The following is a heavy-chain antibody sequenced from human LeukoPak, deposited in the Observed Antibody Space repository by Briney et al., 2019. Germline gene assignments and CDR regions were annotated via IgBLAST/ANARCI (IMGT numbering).Heavy chain of an antibody. CDR3: ARSVRQRGPQDY. J-gene: IGHJ4*02. Sequence: HGESLKISCKGSGYSFTSYWMGWVRQMPGKGLEWMGIIYPGDSETTHSPSFQGHITISADKSISTAYLQWSSLKASDTAMYYCARSVRQRGPQDYWGQGTLVTVSS. CDR2: IYPGDSET. V-gene: IGHV5-51*01. CDR1: GYSFTSYW. D-gene: IGHD3-16*01.